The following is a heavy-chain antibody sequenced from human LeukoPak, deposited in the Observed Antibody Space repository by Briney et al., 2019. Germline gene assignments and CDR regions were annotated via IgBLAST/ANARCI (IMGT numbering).Heavy chain of an antibody. CDR2: MSPNSGDT. CDR1: GYTFTSYY. J-gene: IGHJ4*02. Sequence: GASVKVSCKASGYTFTSYYMHWVRQAPGQGLEWMGWMSPNSGDTGYAQKFQGRVTMTRDTSISTAYMELTSLRSEDTAIYYCARGPPNWGFDFWGQGALVTVSS. V-gene: IGHV1-8*02. CDR3: ARGPPNWGFDF. D-gene: IGHD7-27*01.